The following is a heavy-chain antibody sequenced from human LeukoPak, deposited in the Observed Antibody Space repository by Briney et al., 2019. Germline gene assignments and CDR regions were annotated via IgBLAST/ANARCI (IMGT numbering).Heavy chain of an antibody. CDR3: ATAGGSGRDPAAPFHY. CDR1: GYTFTGYY. J-gene: IGHJ4*02. Sequence: GASVTVSCKASGYTFTGYYMHWVRQAPGQGLEWMGWIDPISGGTNSAPKFQGRVTMTRDTSISTAYMELSRLRSDDTAVYYCATAGGSGRDPAAPFHYWGQGTLVIVSS. CDR2: IDPISGGT. V-gene: IGHV1-2*02. D-gene: IGHD3-10*01.